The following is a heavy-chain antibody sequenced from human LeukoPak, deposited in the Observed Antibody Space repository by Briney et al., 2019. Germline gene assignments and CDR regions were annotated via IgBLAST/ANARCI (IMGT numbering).Heavy chain of an antibody. D-gene: IGHD2-15*01. CDR1: GFTFSDYA. CDR3: ARDPLTDCSGGSCYSEGFDP. CDR2: ISYDGNYK. J-gene: IGHJ5*02. Sequence: GGSLRLSCAASGFTFSDYAMHWVRQAPGKGLEWVAVISYDGNYKYSADSMKGRFTVSRDNSKNMPYLQMNNLRPEDTAVYYCARDPLTDCSGGSCYSEGFDPWGQGTLVTVSS. V-gene: IGHV3-30-3*01.